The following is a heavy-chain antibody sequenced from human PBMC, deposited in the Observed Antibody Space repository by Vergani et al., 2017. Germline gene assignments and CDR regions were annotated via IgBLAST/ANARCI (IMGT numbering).Heavy chain of an antibody. CDR1: GFTLNTYG. Sequence: QVQILQSGGGVVQPGGSLRLSCTLSGFTLNTYGIHWVRQAPGKGLEWVSFIRYDGSSEYYGDSVKGRFTISRDNSKSTLYLQMSSLRAEDTGVYYCAKAETALITDYYYGMDVWGQGTTVIVS. D-gene: IGHD5-18*01. V-gene: IGHV3-30*02. CDR3: AKAETALITDYYYGMDV. CDR2: IRYDGSSE. J-gene: IGHJ6*02.